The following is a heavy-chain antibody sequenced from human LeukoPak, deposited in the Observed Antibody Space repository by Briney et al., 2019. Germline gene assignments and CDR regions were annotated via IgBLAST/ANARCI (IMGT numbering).Heavy chain of an antibody. V-gene: IGHV4-30-4*01. CDR1: GGSISSGTYY. Sequence: SSQTLSLTCTVSGGSISSGTYYWSWIRQPPGKGLEWIGYIYYSGTTYYNPSLKTRVIISVDTSKYQFSLKLSSVTAADTAVYYCASYSSSSSFFWFDPWGQGTLVTVSS. CDR3: ASYSSSSSFFWFDP. D-gene: IGHD6-6*01. J-gene: IGHJ5*02. CDR2: IYYSGTT.